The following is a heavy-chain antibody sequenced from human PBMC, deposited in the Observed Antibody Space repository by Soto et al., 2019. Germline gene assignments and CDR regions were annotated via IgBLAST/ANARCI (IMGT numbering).Heavy chain of an antibody. D-gene: IGHD6-13*01. J-gene: IGHJ6*02. V-gene: IGHV4-4*07. Sequence: SETLSLTCTVSGGSISSYYWSWIRQPAGKGLEWIGRIYTSGSTNYNPSLKSRVTMSVDTSKNQFSLKLSSVTAADTAVYYCARETSSSWYVDYYGMDVWGQGTTVTVSS. CDR1: GGSISSYY. CDR2: IYTSGST. CDR3: ARETSSSWYVDYYGMDV.